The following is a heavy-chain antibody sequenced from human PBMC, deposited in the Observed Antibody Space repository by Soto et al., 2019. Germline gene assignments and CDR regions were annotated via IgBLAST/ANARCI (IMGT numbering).Heavy chain of an antibody. CDR3: TRGGDAYKNGH. CDR1: GGSVNIGTYY. Sequence: SETLCLTWTVPGGSVNIGTYYWSWNRQPPGKGLEWIGFIHYSGSTNYNPSLKSRVTMSVDTSKNQFSLKLTSVNAADTAVYYCTRGGDAYKNGHWGQGTLVTVSS. V-gene: IGHV4-61*01. J-gene: IGHJ4*02. D-gene: IGHD2-21*01. CDR2: IHYSGST.